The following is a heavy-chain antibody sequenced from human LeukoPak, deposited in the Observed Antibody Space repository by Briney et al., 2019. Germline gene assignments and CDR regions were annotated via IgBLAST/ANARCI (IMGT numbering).Heavy chain of an antibody. V-gene: IGHV1-69*13. CDR2: IIPIFGTA. CDR3: ARDGYGSERYPSSPQPPNF. J-gene: IGHJ4*02. Sequence: ASVKVSCKASGGTFSSYAISWVRQAPGQGLEWMGGIIPIFGTANYAQKFQGRVTITADESTDTAYMDLSSLRSEDTAVYFCARDGYGSERYPSSPQPPNFWGQGTLVTVSS. CDR1: GGTFSSYA. D-gene: IGHD3-10*01.